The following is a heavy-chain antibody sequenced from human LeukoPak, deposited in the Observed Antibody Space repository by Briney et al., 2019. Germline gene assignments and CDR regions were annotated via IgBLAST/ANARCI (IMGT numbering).Heavy chain of an antibody. CDR3: TARGVDYYGSGSYSDY. CDR2: IYPGDSDT. V-gene: IGHV5-51*01. D-gene: IGHD3-10*01. J-gene: IGHJ4*02. CDR1: GYSFTSYW. Sequence: PGESLKISCKGSGYSFTSYWIGWVRQMPGKGLEWRGIIYPGDSDTRYSPSFQGQVTISADKSISTAYLQWSSLKASDTAMYYCTARGVDYYGSGSYSDYWGQGTLVTVSS.